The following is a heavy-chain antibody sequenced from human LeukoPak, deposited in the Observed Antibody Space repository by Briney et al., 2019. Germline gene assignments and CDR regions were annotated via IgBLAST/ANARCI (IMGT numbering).Heavy chain of an antibody. CDR1: GESFSGYY. J-gene: IGHJ5*02. CDR2: INHSGTT. Sequence: PSETLSLTCAVYGESFSGYYWGWIRQAPGKGLEWIGEINHSGTTNYNPSLKSRVTISVDTSKNQFSLTLRSVTAADTAVYYCARGRRGAVAGNWFDPWGQGTLVTVSS. CDR3: ARGRRGAVAGNWFDP. D-gene: IGHD6-19*01. V-gene: IGHV4-34*01.